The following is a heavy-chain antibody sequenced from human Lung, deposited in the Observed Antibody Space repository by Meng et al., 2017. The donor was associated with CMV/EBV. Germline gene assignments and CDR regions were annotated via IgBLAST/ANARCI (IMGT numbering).Heavy chain of an antibody. D-gene: IGHD3-3*01. CDR3: ARDCYDFWSGYYTWPGYYYGMDV. V-gene: IGHV3-48*04. CDR1: GFTFSRYS. Sequence: ESLKISCASSGFTFSRYSMNWVRQAPGKGLEWVSYISSSSSTIYYADSVKGRFTISRDNAKNSLYLQMNSLRAEDTAVYYCARDCYDFWSGYYTWPGYYYGMDVWGQGTXVTVSS. J-gene: IGHJ6*02. CDR2: ISSSSSTI.